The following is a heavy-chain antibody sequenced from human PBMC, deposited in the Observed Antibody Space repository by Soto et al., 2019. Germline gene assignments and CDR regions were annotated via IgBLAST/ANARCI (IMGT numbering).Heavy chain of an antibody. J-gene: IGHJ5*02. V-gene: IGHV3-74*01. CDR3: ATAEVDH. Sequence: PXGSLRLSCSAAGCTFANHWMHWVRQAPGKGLEWVSRVISDGNTIDYADSVKGRFTVSRDNAKNTLYLQMNTLRAEDTAVYYCATAEVDHWGPGTLVTVSS. CDR1: GCTFANHW. CDR2: VISDGNTI.